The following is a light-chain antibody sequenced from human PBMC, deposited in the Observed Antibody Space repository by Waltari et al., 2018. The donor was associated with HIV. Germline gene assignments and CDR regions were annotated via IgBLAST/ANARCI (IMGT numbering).Light chain of an antibody. Sequence: IRLTQSPSTLSASAGDRVDITCRAGQNVGAFLAWYQQKPGKPPKLLIFQASILEGGVPSRFSGSVSGSDFTLTINGLQSDDFATYYCHQYASFSGTFGQGTKVEL. CDR3: HQYASFSGT. J-gene: IGKJ1*01. CDR2: QAS. CDR1: QNVGAF. V-gene: IGKV1-5*03.